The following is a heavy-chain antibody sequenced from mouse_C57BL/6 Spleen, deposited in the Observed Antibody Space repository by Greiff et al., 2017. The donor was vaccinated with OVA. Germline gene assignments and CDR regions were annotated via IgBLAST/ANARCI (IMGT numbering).Heavy chain of an antibody. CDR2: IYPGSGST. V-gene: IGHV1-55*01. CDR1: GYTFTSYW. D-gene: IGHD2-5*01. J-gene: IGHJ4*01. Sequence: VQLQQPGAELVKPGASVKMSCKASGYTFTSYWITWVKQRPGQGLEWIGDIYPGSGSTNYNEKFKSKATLTVDTSSITAYMQLSSLTSEDSAVYYCARSAYYSNPYAMDDWGQGTSVTVAS. CDR3: ARSAYYSNPYAMDD.